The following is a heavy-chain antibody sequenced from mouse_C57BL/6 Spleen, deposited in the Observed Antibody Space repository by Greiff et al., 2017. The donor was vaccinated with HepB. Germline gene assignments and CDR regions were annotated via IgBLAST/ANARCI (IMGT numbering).Heavy chain of an antibody. Sequence: EVQLQQSGPELVKPGASVKISCKASGYTFTDYNMDWVKQSHGKSLEWIGDINPNNGGTIYNQKFKGKATLTVDKSSSTAYMELRSLTSEDTAVYYCYSGGDDGYPWFAYWGQGTLVTVSA. J-gene: IGHJ3*01. CDR2: INPNNGGT. V-gene: IGHV1-18*01. CDR1: GYTFTDYN. CDR3: YSGGDDGYPWFAY. D-gene: IGHD2-3*01.